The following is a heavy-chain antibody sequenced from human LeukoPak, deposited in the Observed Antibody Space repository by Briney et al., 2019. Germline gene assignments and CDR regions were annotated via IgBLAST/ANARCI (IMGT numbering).Heavy chain of an antibody. V-gene: IGHV1-2*02. Sequence: ASVKVSCKASGYTFTGYYMHWVGRAPGQGLEWVGWINPNSGGTNYAQKFQGRVTMTSDTSISTAYMELSRLRSDDTAVYYCARGYGGNSYFDYWGQGTLVTVSS. J-gene: IGHJ4*02. CDR1: GYTFTGYY. CDR3: ARGYGGNSYFDY. CDR2: INPNSGGT. D-gene: IGHD4-23*01.